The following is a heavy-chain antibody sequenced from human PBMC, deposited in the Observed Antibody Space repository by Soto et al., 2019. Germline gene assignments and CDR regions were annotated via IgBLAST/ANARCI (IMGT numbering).Heavy chain of an antibody. Sequence: SETLSLTCTVSVGSMSPYYWSWIRQPPGNGLEWIGYIYSSGNTNYNPSIMGRGTMSVDTSKNQFSLKLTYVTAADPPVYYCARDGGASYFAFWGQGASVPVSP. J-gene: IGHJ4*02. D-gene: IGHD3-16*01. CDR1: VGSMSPYY. V-gene: IGHV4-59*01. CDR3: ARDGGASYFAF. CDR2: IYSSGNT.